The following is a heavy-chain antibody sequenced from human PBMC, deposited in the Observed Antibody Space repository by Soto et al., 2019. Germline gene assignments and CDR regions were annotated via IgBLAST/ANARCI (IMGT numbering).Heavy chain of an antibody. CDR2: IYYSGST. J-gene: IGHJ6*02. CDR1: GGSISSGGYY. CDR3: ARTPRSSGYMSVYGMDV. D-gene: IGHD3-22*01. Sequence: SETLSLTCTVSGGSISSGGYYWSWIRQHPGKGLEWIGYIYYSGSTYYNPSLKSRVTISVDTSKNQFSLKLSSVTAADTAVYYCARTPRSSGYMSVYGMDVWGQGTTVTVS. V-gene: IGHV4-31*03.